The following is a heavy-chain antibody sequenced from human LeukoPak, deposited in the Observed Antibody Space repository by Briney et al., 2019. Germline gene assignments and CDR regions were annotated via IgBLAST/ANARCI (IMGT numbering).Heavy chain of an antibody. CDR1: GGTFSSYA. J-gene: IGHJ4*02. CDR3: VTYYYESRGYLFWPDFDF. CDR2: IIPMFGTV. V-gene: IGHV1-69*06. Sequence: SVKVSCKASGGTFSSYAISWVRQAPGQGLEWMGGIIPMFGTVNYAQKVQGRITITADKSTSTAYMELSSLRSEDTAVYYCVTYYYESRGYLFWPDFDFWGQGTLVTVSS. D-gene: IGHD3-22*01.